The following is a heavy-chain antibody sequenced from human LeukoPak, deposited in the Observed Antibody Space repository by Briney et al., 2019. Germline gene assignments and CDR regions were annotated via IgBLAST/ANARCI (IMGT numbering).Heavy chain of an antibody. Sequence: SETLSLTCTVSGGSISSYYWSWIRQPPGKGLEWIGYIYYSGSTNYNPSLKSRVTISVDTSKNQFSLKLSSVTAADTAVYYCARDRHTYYFDYWGQGTLVTVSS. CDR3: ARDRHTYYFDY. V-gene: IGHV4-59*01. CDR1: GGSISSYY. J-gene: IGHJ4*02. CDR2: IYYSGST. D-gene: IGHD3-16*01.